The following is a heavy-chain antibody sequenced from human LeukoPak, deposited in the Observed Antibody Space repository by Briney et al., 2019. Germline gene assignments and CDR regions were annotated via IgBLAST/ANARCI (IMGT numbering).Heavy chain of an antibody. Sequence: SQTLSLTCTVSGGSVSSGSYYWSWIRQPAGKGLEWIGRIYTSGSTNYNPSLKSRVTISVDTSKNQSSLKLNSVTAADTAVYYCARGTTVTSSGYFQHWGQGTLVNVSS. CDR2: IYTSGST. V-gene: IGHV4-61*02. J-gene: IGHJ1*01. CDR1: GGSVSSGSYY. CDR3: ARGTTVTSSGYFQH. D-gene: IGHD4-17*01.